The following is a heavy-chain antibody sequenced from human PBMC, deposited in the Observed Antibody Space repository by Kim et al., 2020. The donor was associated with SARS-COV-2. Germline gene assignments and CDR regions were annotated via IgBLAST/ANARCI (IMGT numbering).Heavy chain of an antibody. CDR1: GGSISSGDYY. Sequence: SETLSLTCTVSGGSISSGDYYWSWIRQPPGKGLEWIGYIYYSGSTYYNPSLKSRVTISVDTSKNQFSLKLSSVTAADTAVYYCAREGASSIAARPYYYYYYMDVWGKGTTVTVSS. J-gene: IGHJ6*03. V-gene: IGHV4-30-4*01. CDR2: IYYSGST. CDR3: AREGASSIAARPYYYYYYMDV. D-gene: IGHD6-6*01.